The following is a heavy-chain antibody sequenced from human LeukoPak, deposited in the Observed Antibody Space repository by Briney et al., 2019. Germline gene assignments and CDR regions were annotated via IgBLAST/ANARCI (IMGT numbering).Heavy chain of an antibody. J-gene: IGHJ4*02. CDR2: VSYSGST. D-gene: IGHD3-22*01. CDR3: ARATSGYYFDF. CDR1: GGSIGSYY. Sequence: PSETLSLTCTVSGGSIGSYYWNWIRQPPGKGREWIGYVSYSGSTNYNPSLKSRVTMSVDKSKNQFSLKLSSVTAADTAVYFCARATSGYYFDFWDQGTLVTVSS. V-gene: IGHV4-59*01.